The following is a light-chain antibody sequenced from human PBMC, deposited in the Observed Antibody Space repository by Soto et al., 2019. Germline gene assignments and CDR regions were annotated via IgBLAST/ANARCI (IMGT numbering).Light chain of an antibody. CDR1: QSVSSN. CDR2: GAS. V-gene: IGKV3-15*01. Sequence: EIVMTQSPATLSVSPGERATLSCRASQSVSSNLAWYQQKPGQAPRLLIYGASTRATGIPARFSGSGSGTXXXXTXXXLXSXDFEVYYCQQYNNWPRTFGQGTKVEIK. CDR3: QQYNNWPRT. J-gene: IGKJ1*01.